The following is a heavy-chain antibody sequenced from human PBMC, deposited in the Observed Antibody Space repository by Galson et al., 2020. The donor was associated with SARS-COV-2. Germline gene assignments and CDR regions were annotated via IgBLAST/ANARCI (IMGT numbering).Heavy chain of an antibody. CDR1: GFSRSTSGMS. D-gene: IGHD2-2*01. V-gene: IGHV2-70*01. CDR3: TRLTEVPAAMTSYYYGMDV. CDR2: SHRDDDT. Sequence: SGPTLVKPTQTLTLTCTFPGFSRSTSGMSVTWIRQPPGNALERLPPSHRDDDTHYSTSPKTRLTISKDTPKNQVVLTMTNMDPVDTATYYCTRLTEVPAAMTSYYYGMDVWGQGTTVTVSS. J-gene: IGHJ6*02.